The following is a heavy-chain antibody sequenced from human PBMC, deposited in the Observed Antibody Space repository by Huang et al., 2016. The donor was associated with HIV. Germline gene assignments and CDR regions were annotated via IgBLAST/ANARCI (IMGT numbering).Heavy chain of an antibody. Sequence: QVQLVQSGAELKEPGASVKVSCKTSEYTFTSYDINWVRQATGQGLEWMGGMNPNTGNTGYAQKFQGRVTMTRNTSISTASMELSSLRSEDTAVYYCARGRYSLMGRGVMAFGLDVWGQGTTVTVSS. J-gene: IGHJ6*02. CDR2: MNPNTGNT. V-gene: IGHV1-8*01. CDR3: ARGRYSLMGRGVMAFGLDV. CDR1: EYTFTSYD. D-gene: IGHD3-10*01.